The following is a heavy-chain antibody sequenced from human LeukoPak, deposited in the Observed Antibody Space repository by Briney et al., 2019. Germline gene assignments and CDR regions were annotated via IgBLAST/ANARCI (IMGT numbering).Heavy chain of an antibody. Sequence: GGSLRLSCAASGFTFSSYAMSWDRQAPGKGLEWVSSISGSGDSTYYADSVKGRFTISRDNSKNTLYLQMNSLRAEDTAVYYCAAVLTGYYSPLDYWGQGTLVTVSS. J-gene: IGHJ4*02. CDR2: ISGSGDST. CDR3: AAVLTGYYSPLDY. CDR1: GFTFSSYA. D-gene: IGHD3-9*01. V-gene: IGHV3-23*01.